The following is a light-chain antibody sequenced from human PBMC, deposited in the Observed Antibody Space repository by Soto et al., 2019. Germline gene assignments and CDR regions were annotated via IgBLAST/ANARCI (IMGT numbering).Light chain of an antibody. CDR1: QSLLHSNGYNY. V-gene: IGKV2-28*01. Sequence: DIVMTQSPLSLPVTPGEPASISCRSSQSLLHSNGYNYLDWYLQKPGQSPQLLIYLGSNRASGVPDRFSGSGSGKDFTLKISRVEAEDVGVYYCMQAIHLWTFGQGTKVEIK. J-gene: IGKJ1*01. CDR3: MQAIHLWT. CDR2: LGS.